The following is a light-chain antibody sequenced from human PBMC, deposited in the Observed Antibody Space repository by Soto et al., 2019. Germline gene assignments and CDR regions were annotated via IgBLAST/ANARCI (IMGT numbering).Light chain of an antibody. CDR1: QSVTSL. V-gene: IGKV3-11*01. CDR2: DAS. J-gene: IGKJ2*01. Sequence: EIVLTQSPATLSLSPGERATLSCRASQSVTSLLGWYHQKPGQAPRLLIYDASYRATGIPARFSGSGSGTDFTLTISNLQAEDVEVYYCQQYHSSPRTFGQGTKLEI. CDR3: QQYHSSPRT.